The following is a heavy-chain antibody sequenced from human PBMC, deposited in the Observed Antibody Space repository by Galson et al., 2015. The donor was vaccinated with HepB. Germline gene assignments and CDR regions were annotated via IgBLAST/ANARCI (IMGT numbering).Heavy chain of an antibody. CDR2: ISWDGGST. J-gene: IGHJ4*02. Sequence: SLRLSCAASGFTFDDYTMHWVRQAPGKGLEWVSLISWDGGSTYYADSVKGRFTISRDNSKNSLYLQMNSLRTEDTALYYCAKGTGLNTVTTGYFDYWGQGTLVTVSS. D-gene: IGHD4-17*01. V-gene: IGHV3-43*01. CDR3: AKGTGLNTVTTGYFDY. CDR1: GFTFDDYT.